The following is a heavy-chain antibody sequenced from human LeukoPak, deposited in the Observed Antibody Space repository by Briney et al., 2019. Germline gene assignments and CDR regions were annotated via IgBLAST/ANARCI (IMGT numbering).Heavy chain of an antibody. CDR3: ARHSRITMIVVVIGAFDI. D-gene: IGHD3-22*01. CDR1: GGSISSSSYY. CDR2: IYYSGST. J-gene: IGHJ3*02. Sequence: SETLSLTCTVSGGSISSSSYYWGWVRQPPGKGRGWIGSIYYSGSTYYNPSLKSRVTISVDTSKNQFSLKLSSVTAADTAVYYCARHSRITMIVVVIGAFDIWGQGTMVTVSS. V-gene: IGHV4-39*01.